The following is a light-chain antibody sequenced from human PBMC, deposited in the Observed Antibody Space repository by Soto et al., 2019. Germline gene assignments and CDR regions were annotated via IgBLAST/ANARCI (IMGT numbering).Light chain of an antibody. CDR1: IGHSGYA. V-gene: IGLV4-69*01. CDR3: QSWGTGFQVV. J-gene: IGLJ2*01. Sequence: QSVLTQSPSASASLGASVRLTSPLTIGHSGYAIVWHQQQPRKGPRFRMKLDADGSHTKGDGIPDRFSGSSSGTERYLTISSLQSEDEADYYCQSWGTGFQVVFGEGTKLTVL. CDR2: LDADGSH.